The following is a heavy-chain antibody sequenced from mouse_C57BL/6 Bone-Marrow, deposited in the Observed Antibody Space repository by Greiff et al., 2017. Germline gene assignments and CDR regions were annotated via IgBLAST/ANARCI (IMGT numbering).Heavy chain of an antibody. D-gene: IGHD2-1*01. CDR3: TTGIYYGNFYAMDY. Sequence: VQLKQSGAELVRPGASVKLSCTASGFNIKDYYMHWVKQRPEQGLEWIGRIDPEDGDTEYAPKFQGKATMTADTSSNTAYLQLSSLTSEDTAVYYCTTGIYYGNFYAMDYWGQGTSVTVSS. CDR1: GFNIKDYY. V-gene: IGHV14-1*01. CDR2: IDPEDGDT. J-gene: IGHJ4*01.